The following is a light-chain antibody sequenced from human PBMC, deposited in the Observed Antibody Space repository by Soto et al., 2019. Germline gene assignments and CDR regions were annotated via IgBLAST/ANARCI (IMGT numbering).Light chain of an antibody. J-gene: IGKJ4*01. CDR2: DAS. CDR3: HQRSNWLT. Sequence: EIVLTQSPATLSLSPGERATLSCRASQSVSSYLAWYQQKPGQAPRLLIYDASTRATGIPARFSGSASGTDFTLTIRSLEPEDFAVYYCHQRSNWLTFGRGTKVEIK. CDR1: QSVSSY. V-gene: IGKV3-11*01.